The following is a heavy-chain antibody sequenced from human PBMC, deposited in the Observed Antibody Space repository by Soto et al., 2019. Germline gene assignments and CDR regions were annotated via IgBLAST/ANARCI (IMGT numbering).Heavy chain of an antibody. D-gene: IGHD6-19*01. Sequence: EVQLVESGGGLVQPGGSVRLSCVASGFSFSKYSMNWVRQAPGKGLEWISYIGNDTGTKYYADSVKGRFTISRDNAKNWVYLQMNSLRGDATALYYCVGAGHRSSWGQGTLVTVSS. CDR1: GFSFSKYS. J-gene: IGHJ4*02. V-gene: IGHV3-48*01. CDR3: VGAGHRSS. CDR2: IGNDTGTK.